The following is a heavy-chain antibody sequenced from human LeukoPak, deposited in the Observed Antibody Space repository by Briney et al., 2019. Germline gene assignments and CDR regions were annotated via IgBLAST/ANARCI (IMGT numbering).Heavy chain of an antibody. D-gene: IGHD3-10*01. Sequence: ASVKVSCKASGYTFTSYAMNWVRQAPGQGLEWMGWINTNTGNPTYAQGFTGRYVFSLDTSVTTAYLHISSLKAEDTAVYYCARRNYGSGSPRWFDPWGQGTLVTVSS. CDR2: INTNTGNP. V-gene: IGHV7-4-1*02. J-gene: IGHJ5*02. CDR1: GYTFTSYA. CDR3: ARRNYGSGSPRWFDP.